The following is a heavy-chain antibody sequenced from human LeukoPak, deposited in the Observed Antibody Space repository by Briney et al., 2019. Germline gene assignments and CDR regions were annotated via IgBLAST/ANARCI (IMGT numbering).Heavy chain of an antibody. CDR1: GGTFSSYA. Sequence: GASVKVSCKASGGTFSSYAISWVRQAPGQGLEWMGRIIPIFGTANYAQKFQGRVTITTDESTSTAYMELSSLRSEDTAVCYCARSDYGDSYFDYWGQGTLVTVSS. V-gene: IGHV1-69*05. CDR2: IIPIFGTA. J-gene: IGHJ4*02. D-gene: IGHD4-17*01. CDR3: ARSDYGDSYFDY.